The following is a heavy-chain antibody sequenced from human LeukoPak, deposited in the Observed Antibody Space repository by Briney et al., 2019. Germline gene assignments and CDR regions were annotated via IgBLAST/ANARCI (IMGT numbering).Heavy chain of an antibody. J-gene: IGHJ4*02. Sequence: ASVKVSCKASGYTFTSYDINWVRQATGQGLEWMGWISAYNGNTNYAQKLQGRVTMTTDTSTSTAYMELRSLRSDDTAVYYCARTTGDSYYFDYWGQGTLVTVSS. D-gene: IGHD7-27*01. CDR3: ARTTGDSYYFDY. V-gene: IGHV1-18*01. CDR1: GYTFTSYD. CDR2: ISAYNGNT.